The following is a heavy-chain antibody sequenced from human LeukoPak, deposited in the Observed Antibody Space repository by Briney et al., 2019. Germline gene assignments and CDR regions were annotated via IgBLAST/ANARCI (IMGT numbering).Heavy chain of an antibody. V-gene: IGHV4-39*01. CDR2: IYSSGST. D-gene: IGHD3-22*01. J-gene: IGHJ6*03. Sequence: SETLSLTCTVSGASISGSGYYWGWIRQPPGKGLEWIGSIYSSGSTYYNASLQSRVTISIETSKNQISLRLSSVTAADTAVYYCARHVTYYYDSSGYYNYYMDVWGKGTTVTISS. CDR3: ARHVTYYYDSSGYYNYYMDV. CDR1: GASISGSGYY.